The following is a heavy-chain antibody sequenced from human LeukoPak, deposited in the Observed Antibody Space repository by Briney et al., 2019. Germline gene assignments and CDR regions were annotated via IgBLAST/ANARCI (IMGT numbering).Heavy chain of an antibody. D-gene: IGHD3-3*01. CDR3: ARGRTSYDFWSGLAPGYYFDY. V-gene: IGHV1-18*01. J-gene: IGHJ4*02. Sequence: ASVKVSCKASGYTFTSYGISWVRQAPGQGLEWMGWISAYNGNTNYAQKLQGRVTMTTDTSTSTAYMELRSLRSDDTAVYYCARGRTSYDFWSGLAPGYYFDYWGQGTLVTVSS. CDR1: GYTFTSYG. CDR2: ISAYNGNT.